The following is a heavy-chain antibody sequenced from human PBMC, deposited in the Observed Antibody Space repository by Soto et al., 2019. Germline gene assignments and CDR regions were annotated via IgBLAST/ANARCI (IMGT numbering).Heavy chain of an antibody. CDR1: GGTFSSYA. Sequence: SVKVSCKASGGTFSSYAISWVRQAPGQGLEWMGGIIPIFGTANYAQKFQGRVTITADESTSTAYMELSSLSSEDTAVYYCARPAGGYSSSLSSWFDPWGQGTLVTVSS. CDR3: ARPAGGYSSSLSSWFDP. J-gene: IGHJ5*02. D-gene: IGHD6-6*01. CDR2: IIPIFGTA. V-gene: IGHV1-69*13.